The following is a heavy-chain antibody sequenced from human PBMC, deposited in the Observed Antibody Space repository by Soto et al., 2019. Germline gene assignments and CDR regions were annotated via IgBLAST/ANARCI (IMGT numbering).Heavy chain of an antibody. CDR1: GFTFSDYH. V-gene: IGHV3-13*01. D-gene: IGHD2-8*01. Sequence: EVQLVESGGGLVQPGGSLSLSCAAYGFTFSDYHMQWVRQAAGKGLEWVSAIDTSGHTFYLGSVRGRFTVSRDDPRSSFYLQMSNLRPEDTAVYYCARLEVIGVNFFEHWGRGVLVTVSS. CDR3: ARLEVIGVNFFEH. J-gene: IGHJ5*02. CDR2: IDTSGHT.